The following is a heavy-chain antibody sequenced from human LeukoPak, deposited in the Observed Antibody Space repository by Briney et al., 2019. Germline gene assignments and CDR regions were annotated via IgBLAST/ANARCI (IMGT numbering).Heavy chain of an antibody. CDR2: ISAYNGNT. CDR1: GYTFTSYG. Sequence: ASVKVSCKASGYTFTSYGISWVRQALGQGLEWMGWISAYNGNTNYAQKLQGRVTMTTDTSTSTAYMELRSLRSDDTAVYYCARGSSWGVASSAVAGNFDYWGQGTLVTVSS. CDR3: ARGSSWGVASSAVAGNFDY. D-gene: IGHD6-19*01. V-gene: IGHV1-18*01. J-gene: IGHJ4*02.